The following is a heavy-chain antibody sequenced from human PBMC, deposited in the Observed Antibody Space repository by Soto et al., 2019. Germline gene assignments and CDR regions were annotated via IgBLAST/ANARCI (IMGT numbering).Heavy chain of an antibody. V-gene: IGHV3-11*03. CDR1: GFTFSDYY. Sequence: PGGSLRLSCAASGFTFSDYYMSWIRQAPGKGLEWVSYISSSSSYTNNADSEKVRFTISRDNAKNSLYLQMNSLRAEDTAVYYCAKGTYYEILTGYYKSGLYFDYWGQGTLVTVSS. CDR2: ISSSSSYT. D-gene: IGHD3-9*01. CDR3: AKGTYYEILTGYYKSGLYFDY. J-gene: IGHJ4*02.